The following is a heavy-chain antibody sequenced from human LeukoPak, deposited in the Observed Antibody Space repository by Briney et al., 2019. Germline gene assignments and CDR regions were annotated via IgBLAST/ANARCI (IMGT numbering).Heavy chain of an antibody. CDR1: GYTFTDYY. Sequence: ASVKVSCKASGYTFTDYYMHWVRQAPGQGLEWTGWINPNSGGTNYAQKFQGRVTITADKSTSTAYMELSSLRSEDTAVYYCARETGRYGSGSYRDNWFDPWGQGTLVTVSS. D-gene: IGHD3-10*01. CDR3: ARETGRYGSGSYRDNWFDP. CDR2: INPNSGGT. J-gene: IGHJ5*02. V-gene: IGHV1-2*02.